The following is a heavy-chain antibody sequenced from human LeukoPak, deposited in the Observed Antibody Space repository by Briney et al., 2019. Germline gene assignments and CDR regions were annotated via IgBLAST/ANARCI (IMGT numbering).Heavy chain of an antibody. V-gene: IGHV1-46*01. Sequence: ASVKVSCKAFGYTFTSHYIHWVRQAPGQGLEWMGVINPLGGSTSYAQKFQGRVTMTRDTSTSTLYMELSSLRSEDTAVYYCARHAEYNWFDPWGQGTLVTVSS. CDR3: ARHAEYNWFDP. J-gene: IGHJ5*02. CDR1: GYTFTSHY. CDR2: INPLGGST. D-gene: IGHD3-10*01.